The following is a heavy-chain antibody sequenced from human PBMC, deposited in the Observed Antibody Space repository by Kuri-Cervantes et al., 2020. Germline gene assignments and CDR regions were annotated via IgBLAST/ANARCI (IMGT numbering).Heavy chain of an antibody. J-gene: IGHJ4*02. CDR1: GGSISSSSYY. CDR3: ATTDYGDYDY. D-gene: IGHD4-17*01. CDR2: IYYSGST. V-gene: IGHV4-39*07. Sequence: SETLSLTCTVSGGSISSSSYYWGWIRQPPGKGLEWIGSIYYSGSTYYNPSLKSRVTISVDRSKNQFSLKLSSVTAADTAVYYCATTDYGDYDYWGQGTLVTVSS.